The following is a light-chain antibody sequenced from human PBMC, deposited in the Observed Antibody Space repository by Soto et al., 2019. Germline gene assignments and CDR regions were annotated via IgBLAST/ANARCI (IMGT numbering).Light chain of an antibody. CDR3: QQYGLPPHS. Sequence: EIVLTQSPGTLSLSPGERATLSCRTSQSVYNKYLAWYQQIPGQTPRLLVNGASNRATGIPDRFSGGGSGTDFTLTISSLEPEDFAVYYCQQYGLPPHSFGQGTRVEIK. CDR1: QSVYNKY. V-gene: IGKV3-20*01. CDR2: GAS. J-gene: IGKJ2*01.